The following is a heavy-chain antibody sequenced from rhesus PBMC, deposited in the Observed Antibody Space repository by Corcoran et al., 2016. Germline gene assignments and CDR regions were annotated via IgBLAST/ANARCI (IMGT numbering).Heavy chain of an antibody. Sequence: QVQLQESGPGLVKPSETLHLTCAVSGGSFSSYWWSWIRQRPGKGLEWSGEINGNSGSTNYHPSIKSRVTFSADASKNQFSLKLRSVTAADTAVYYCARNAEYSGNWNVGNSLEVWGRGVLVTVSS. J-gene: IGHJ5-2*02. V-gene: IGHV4-80*01. CDR2: INGNSGST. CDR1: GGSFSSYW. CDR3: ARNAEYSGNWNVGNSLEV. D-gene: IGHD6-25*01.